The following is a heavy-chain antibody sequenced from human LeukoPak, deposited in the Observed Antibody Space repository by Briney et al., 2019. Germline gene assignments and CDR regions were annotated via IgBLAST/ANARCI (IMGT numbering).Heavy chain of an antibody. J-gene: IGHJ4*02. CDR1: GFTFSSYA. Sequence: SGGSLRLSCAASGFTFSSYAMSWVRQAPGKGLEWVSAISGSGGSTYYADSVKGRFTISRDNSKNTLYLQMNSLRAEDTAVYYCAKDGHYYDSSGYYARWGQGTLVTVSS. CDR3: AKDGHYYDSSGYYAR. V-gene: IGHV3-23*01. D-gene: IGHD3-22*01. CDR2: ISGSGGST.